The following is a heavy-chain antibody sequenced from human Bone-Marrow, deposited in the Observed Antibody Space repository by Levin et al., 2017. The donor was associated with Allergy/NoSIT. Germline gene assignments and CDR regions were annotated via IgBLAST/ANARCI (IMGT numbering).Heavy chain of an antibody. Sequence: PSETLSLTCAVSGASISSDHYWSWARQAPGKGLEWIGEIYHSGRTSYNPSLKSRVTMSLDKSKNQFFLRLSSVTAADTAVYHCGRGSDYTWHYWGQGTLVTVSS. CDR1: GASISSDHY. J-gene: IGHJ4*02. CDR3: GRGSDYTWHY. CDR2: IYHSGRT. V-gene: IGHV4-4*02. D-gene: IGHD4-17*01.